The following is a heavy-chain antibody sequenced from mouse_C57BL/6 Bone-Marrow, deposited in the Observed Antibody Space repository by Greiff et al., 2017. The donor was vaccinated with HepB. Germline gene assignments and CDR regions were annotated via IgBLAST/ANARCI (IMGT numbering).Heavy chain of an antibody. Sequence: EVQLVESGGGLVKPGGSLKLSCAASGFTFSSYAMSWVRQTPEKRLEWVATISDGGSYTYYPDNVKGRFTISRDNAKNNLYLQMSHLKSEDTAMYYCARDEGNYYGSSQYYYAMDYWGQGTSVTVSS. CDR2: ISDGGSYT. CDR1: GFTFSSYA. D-gene: IGHD1-1*01. CDR3: ARDEGNYYGSSQYYYAMDY. J-gene: IGHJ4*01. V-gene: IGHV5-4*01.